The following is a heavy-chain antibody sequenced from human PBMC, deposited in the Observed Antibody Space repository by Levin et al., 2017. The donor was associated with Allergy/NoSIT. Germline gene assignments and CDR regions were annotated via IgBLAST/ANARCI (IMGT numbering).Heavy chain of an antibody. D-gene: IGHD3-3*01. CDR3: ARDPRITIFGVVIPNGYYYYMDV. CDR1: GYTFTSYA. J-gene: IGHJ6*03. Sequence: ASVKVSCKASGYTFTSYAMNWVRQAPGQGLEWMGWINTNTGNPTYAQGFTGRFVFSLDTSVSTAYLQISSLKAEDTAVYYCARDPRITIFGVVIPNGYYYYMDVWGKGTTVTVSS. CDR2: INTNTGNP. V-gene: IGHV7-4-1*02.